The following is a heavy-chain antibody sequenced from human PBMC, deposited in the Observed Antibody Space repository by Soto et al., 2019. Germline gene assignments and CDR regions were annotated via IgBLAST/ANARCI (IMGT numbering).Heavy chain of an antibody. Sequence: QVQLVQSGAEVKKPGSSVKVSCKASGGTFSSYTISWVRQAPGQGLEWMGRIIPILGIANYAQKFQGRVXIXXDKSTSTAYMELSSLRSEDTAVYYCARKWLNWFDPWGQGTLVTVSS. D-gene: IGHD6-19*01. CDR2: IIPILGIA. CDR1: GGTFSSYT. V-gene: IGHV1-69*02. J-gene: IGHJ5*02. CDR3: ARKWLNWFDP.